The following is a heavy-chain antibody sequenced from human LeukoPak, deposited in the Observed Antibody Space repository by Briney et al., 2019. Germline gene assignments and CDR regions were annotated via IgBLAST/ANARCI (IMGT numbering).Heavy chain of an antibody. V-gene: IGHV3-66*01. CDR3: ARNQDYGGFDF. D-gene: IGHD4-23*01. Sequence: GGSLRLSCAASGFTVSSNYISWVRQAPGKGLEWVSVIYSGGGTYYADSVKGRFTVSRDNSKNTLYLQMNSLRADDTAMYYCARNQDYGGFDFWGQGTLVTVSS. CDR2: IYSGGGT. CDR1: GFTVSSNY. J-gene: IGHJ4*02.